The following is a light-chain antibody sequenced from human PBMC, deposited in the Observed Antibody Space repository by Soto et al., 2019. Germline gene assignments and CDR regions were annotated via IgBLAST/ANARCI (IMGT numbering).Light chain of an antibody. J-gene: IGKJ5*01. CDR3: QQYGSSPIT. Sequence: IVLTQSPGTLSLSPGERATLSCRASQSVSSSLAWYQQKPGQAPRLLIYDTSNRATGIPARFSGSGSGTEFTLTINNLEPEDVAGYYCQQYGSSPITFGQGTRLETK. V-gene: IGKV3-11*01. CDR2: DTS. CDR1: QSVSSS.